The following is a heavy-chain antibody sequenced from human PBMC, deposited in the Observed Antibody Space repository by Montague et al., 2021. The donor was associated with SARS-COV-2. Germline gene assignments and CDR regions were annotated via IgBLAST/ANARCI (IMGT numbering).Heavy chain of an antibody. D-gene: IGHD6-13*01. CDR1: GGSISSSSYY. Sequence: SETLSLTCTVSGGSISSSSYYWGWIRQPPGKGLEWIGSIYYSGXTXYXXXXKXRVTISVDTSKNQFSLKLRSVTAADTAVYYCARVGRQQLVRLSGMDVWGQGTTVTVS. CDR3: ARVGRQQLVRLSGMDV. J-gene: IGHJ6*02. CDR2: IYYSGXT. V-gene: IGHV4-39*07.